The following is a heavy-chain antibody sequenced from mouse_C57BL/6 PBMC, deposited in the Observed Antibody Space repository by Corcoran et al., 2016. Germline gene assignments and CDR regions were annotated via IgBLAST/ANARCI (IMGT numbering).Heavy chain of an antibody. V-gene: IGHV1-76*01. CDR1: GYTFTDYY. J-gene: IGHJ3*01. D-gene: IGHD1-1*01. Sequence: QVQLKQSGAELVRPGASVKLSCKASGYTFTDYYINWVKQRPGQGLEWIARIYPGSGNTYYNEKFKGKATLTAEKSSSTAYMQLSSLTSEDYAVYFCARSNGSSPWFAYWGQGTLVTVSA. CDR3: ARSNGSSPWFAY. CDR2: IYPGSGNT.